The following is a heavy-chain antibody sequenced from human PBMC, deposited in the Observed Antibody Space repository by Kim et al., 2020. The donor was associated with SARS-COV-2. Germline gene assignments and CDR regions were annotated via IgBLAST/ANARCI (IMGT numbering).Heavy chain of an antibody. CDR3: ASGGIYYLIY. Sequence: GSLRLSCAASGFTFSTYWMTWVRQAPGKGLEWVANIKQEGSEKYYVDSVKGRFTISRDNAKNSLYLQMNSLRVEDTAVYYCASGGIYYLIYWGRGTLVT. D-gene: IGHD2-8*02. V-gene: IGHV3-7*01. CDR2: IKQEGSEK. CDR1: GFTFSTYW. J-gene: IGHJ4*02.